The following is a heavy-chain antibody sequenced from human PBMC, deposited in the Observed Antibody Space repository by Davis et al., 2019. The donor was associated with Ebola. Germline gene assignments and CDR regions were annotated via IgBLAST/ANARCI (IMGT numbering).Heavy chain of an antibody. V-gene: IGHV4-38-2*02. Sequence: SETLSLTCAVSGYSISHGYFWGWIRQPPGKGLEWIGSIYHSGSTYYNPSLKSRLTISVDTSKNQFSLRLNSVTAADTATYYCARDDLTGLMDSWGQGTLVTVSS. J-gene: IGHJ4*02. CDR1: GYSISHGYF. CDR3: ARDDLTGLMDS. D-gene: IGHD2-8*02. CDR2: IYHSGST.